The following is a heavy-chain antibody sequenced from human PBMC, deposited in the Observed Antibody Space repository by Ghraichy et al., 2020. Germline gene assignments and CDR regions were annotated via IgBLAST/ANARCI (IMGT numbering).Heavy chain of an antibody. Sequence: SETLSLTCTVSGGSISSYYWSWIRQPPGKGLEWIGYIYYSGSTNYNPSLKSRVTISVDTSKNQFSLKLSSVTAADTAVYYCARVAYDAFDIWGQGTMVTVSS. CDR3: ARVAYDAFDI. CDR2: IYYSGST. CDR1: GGSISSYY. J-gene: IGHJ3*02. V-gene: IGHV4-59*01.